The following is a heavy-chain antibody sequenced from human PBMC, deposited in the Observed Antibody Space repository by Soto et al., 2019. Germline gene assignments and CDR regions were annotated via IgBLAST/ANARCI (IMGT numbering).Heavy chain of an antibody. Sequence: EVQLVESGGGLVQPGGSLRLSCAASGFTFSSYWMHWVRQAPGKGLVWVSRINTDGSSTSYADSVKGRFTISRDNAKNTVYLQMNSLSVEDTAVYYCARAAHGANSAWGQGTLVTVSS. J-gene: IGHJ5*02. D-gene: IGHD4-17*01. CDR2: INTDGSST. CDR3: ARAAHGANSA. CDR1: GFTFSSYW. V-gene: IGHV3-74*01.